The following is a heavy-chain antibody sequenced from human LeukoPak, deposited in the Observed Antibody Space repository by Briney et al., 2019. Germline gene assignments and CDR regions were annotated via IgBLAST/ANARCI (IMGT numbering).Heavy chain of an antibody. D-gene: IGHD2-2*02. CDR2: IYHSGST. V-gene: IGHV4-30-2*01. Sequence: SETLSLTCTVSGGSISSGGYYWSWIRQPPGKGLEWIGYIYHSGSTYYNPSLKSRVTISVDRSKNQFSLKLSSVTAVDTAVYYCASSPQYCSSTSCYTGFVDYWGQGTLVTVSS. CDR3: ASSPQYCSSTSCYTGFVDY. CDR1: GGSISSGGYY. J-gene: IGHJ4*02.